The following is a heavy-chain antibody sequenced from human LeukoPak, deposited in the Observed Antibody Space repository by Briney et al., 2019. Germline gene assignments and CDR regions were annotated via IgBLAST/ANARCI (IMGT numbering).Heavy chain of an antibody. Sequence: PGGSLRLSCAASGFTFSSYAMSWVRQAPGKGLEWVSAISGSGGSTYYADSVKGRFTISRDNSKNTLYLQMNSLRAEDTAVYYCAKVPYGSSWYGDYFDYWGQGTLVTVSS. V-gene: IGHV3-23*01. CDR3: AKVPYGSSWYGDYFDY. J-gene: IGHJ4*02. D-gene: IGHD6-13*01. CDR1: GFTFSSYA. CDR2: ISGSGGST.